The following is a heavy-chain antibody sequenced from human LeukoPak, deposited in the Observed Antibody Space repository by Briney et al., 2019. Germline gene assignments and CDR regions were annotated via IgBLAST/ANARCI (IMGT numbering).Heavy chain of an antibody. CDR2: ISYDGSNE. CDR3: AKMSGYDRSLHDY. D-gene: IGHD5-12*01. CDR1: GFSFSSYG. V-gene: IGHV3-30*18. Sequence: PGGSLRLSCAASGFSFSSYGMHWVRQAPGKGLEWVAVISYDGSNEYYADSVKGRFTISRDNSKNTLYLQMNSLRAEDTAVYYCAKMSGYDRSLHDYWGQGTLVTVSS. J-gene: IGHJ4*02.